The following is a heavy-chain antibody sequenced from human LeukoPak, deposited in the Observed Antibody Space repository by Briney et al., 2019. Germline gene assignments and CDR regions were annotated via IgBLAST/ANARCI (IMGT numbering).Heavy chain of an antibody. CDR2: ISAYNGNT. D-gene: IGHD3-10*01. CDR1: GYTFTSYG. CDR3: ARVVRGVIIMGYYYYMDV. Sequence: GASVKVSCKASGYTFTSYGISWVRQAPGQGLEWMGWISAYNGNTNYAQKLQGRVTMTTDTSTSTAYMELRSLRSDDTAVYYCARVVRGVIIMGYYYYMDVWGKGTTVTISS. V-gene: IGHV1-18*01. J-gene: IGHJ6*03.